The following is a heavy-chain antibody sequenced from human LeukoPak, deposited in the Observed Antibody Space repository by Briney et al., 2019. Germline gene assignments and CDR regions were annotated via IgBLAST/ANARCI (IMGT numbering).Heavy chain of an antibody. Sequence: GGSLRLSCAASGFTVSSNYMSWVRQAPGKGLEWVSVMYSGGNTNYADSVKGRFTISRDNPKNTLYLQMNSLRAEDTAVYYCTTRPTDDWGQGTLVTVSS. CDR2: MYSGGNT. CDR3: TTRPTDD. J-gene: IGHJ4*02. CDR1: GFTVSSNY. V-gene: IGHV3-53*01.